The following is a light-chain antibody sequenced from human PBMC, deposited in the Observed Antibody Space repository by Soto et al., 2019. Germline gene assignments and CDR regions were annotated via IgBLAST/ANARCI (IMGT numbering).Light chain of an antibody. CDR1: SSDIGNYDF. CDR2: EVS. Sequence: QSALTQPASVSGSPGQSITISCTGTSSDIGNYDFVSWYQQVPGTAPKAMIYEVSSRPSGVSNRFSGSKSGNTASLTISGLQAEDEAYYYCSSYTSSSTVVFGGGTKVTVL. V-gene: IGLV2-14*01. CDR3: SSYTSSSTVV. J-gene: IGLJ2*01.